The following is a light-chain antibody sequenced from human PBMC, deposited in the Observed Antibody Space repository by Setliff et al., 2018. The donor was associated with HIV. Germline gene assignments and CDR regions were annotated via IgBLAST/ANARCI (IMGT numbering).Light chain of an antibody. J-gene: IGLJ1*01. CDR2: DNS. CDR3: QVWDSSSDHDV. CDR1: NIESKS. Sequence: SYELTQPPSVSVDPGKTARITCGVNNIESKSVRWYQQKPGQAPVLVVYDNSDRPSGIPERFSGSNSGNTATLTISRVEAGDEADYYCQVWDSSSDHDVFGTGTKGTV. V-gene: IGLV3-21*03.